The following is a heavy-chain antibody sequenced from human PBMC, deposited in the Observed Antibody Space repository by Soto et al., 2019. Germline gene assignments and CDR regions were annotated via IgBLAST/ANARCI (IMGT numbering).Heavy chain of an antibody. V-gene: IGHV2-5*02. CDR3: VRDSSGFYGFDH. J-gene: IGHJ4*02. CDR1: GFLLSTSGVG. Sequence: QITLKESGPTLVKPTQTLTLTCTFSGFLLSTSGVGVGWIRQPPGKALEWLALIYWDDDKRYSPSLKSRLTITKDTSKNQVVLTRTNMDPVDTATYYCVRDSSGFYGFDHWGQGTLVTVSS. CDR2: IYWDDDK. D-gene: IGHD3-22*01.